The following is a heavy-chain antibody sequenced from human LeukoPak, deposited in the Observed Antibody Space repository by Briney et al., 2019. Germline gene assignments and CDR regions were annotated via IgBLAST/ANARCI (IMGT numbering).Heavy chain of an antibody. D-gene: IGHD3-10*01. V-gene: IGHV4-59*12. CDR1: GGSINDYY. CDR3: AKSNGYGLVDI. J-gene: IGHJ3*02. CDR2: IFYSGST. Sequence: PSETLSLTCTVSGGSINDYYWSWIRQSPGKGLEWIGNIFYSGSTYYSPSLKSRVTISLDTSRNQFSLKPNSVTAADTAVYYCAKSNGYGLVDIWGQGTMVTVSS.